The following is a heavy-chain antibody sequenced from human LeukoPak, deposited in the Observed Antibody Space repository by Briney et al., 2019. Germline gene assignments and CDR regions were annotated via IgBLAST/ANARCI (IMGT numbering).Heavy chain of an antibody. J-gene: IGHJ4*02. CDR3: ARGRVYIVVVPAAMSRYFDY. CDR2: INHSGST. Sequence: SETLSLTCAVYGGSFSGYYWSRIRQPPGKGLEWIGEINHSGSTNYNPSLKSRVTISVDTSKNQFSLKLSSVTAADTAVYYCARGRVYIVVVPAAMSRYFDYWGQGTLVTVSS. V-gene: IGHV4-34*01. D-gene: IGHD2-2*01. CDR1: GGSFSGYY.